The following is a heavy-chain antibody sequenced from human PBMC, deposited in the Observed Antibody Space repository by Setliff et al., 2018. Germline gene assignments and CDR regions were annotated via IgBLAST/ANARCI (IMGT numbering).Heavy chain of an antibody. CDR1: GFTFSRYA. Sequence: LSLSCAATGFTFSRYAMSWVRQAPGKGLEWVSAISATGGSTYYADSVKGRFTISRDNSKNMLYLQMNSLRAEDTALYYCAKDYGSGSYAFDFWGQGNLVTAPQ. V-gene: IGHV3-23*01. CDR3: AKDYGSGSYAFDF. D-gene: IGHD3-10*01. J-gene: IGHJ4*02. CDR2: ISATGGST.